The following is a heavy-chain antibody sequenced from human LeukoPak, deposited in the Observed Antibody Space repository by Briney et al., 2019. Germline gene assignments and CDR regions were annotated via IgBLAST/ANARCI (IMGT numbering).Heavy chain of an antibody. Sequence: ASVKVSCKASGYTITDYYIHWVRQAPGQGPEWMGWINPNSGGTNYAQTFEGRVTMTTDTSINTAYVELTSLTSDDTAVYFCARAHYLRLYFFDYWGQGTLVTVSS. CDR2: INPNSGGT. CDR3: ARAHYLRLYFFDY. V-gene: IGHV1-2*02. J-gene: IGHJ4*02. CDR1: GYTITDYY. D-gene: IGHD3-10*01.